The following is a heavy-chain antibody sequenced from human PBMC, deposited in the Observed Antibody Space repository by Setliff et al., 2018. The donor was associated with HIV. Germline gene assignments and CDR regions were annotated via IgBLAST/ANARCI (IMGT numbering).Heavy chain of an antibody. Sequence: GGSLRLSCAISGFTFSSYTVHWVRQAPGKGLEWVSSISSSSNSIYYTDSVKGRFTISSDNAKNSLYLQMNSLRLEDTAVYYCARGQVGYGDYALNWFDPWGQGTLVTVSS. J-gene: IGHJ5*02. CDR2: ISSSSNSI. V-gene: IGHV3-21*01. CDR3: ARGQVGYGDYALNWFDP. D-gene: IGHD4-17*01. CDR1: GFTFSSYT.